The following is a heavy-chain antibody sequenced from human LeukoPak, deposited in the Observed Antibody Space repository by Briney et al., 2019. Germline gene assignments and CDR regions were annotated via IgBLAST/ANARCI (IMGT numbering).Heavy chain of an antibody. V-gene: IGHV1-69*13. CDR3: ARDDYYGSGSYWP. CDR2: IIPIFGTA. D-gene: IGHD3-10*01. CDR1: GGTFSSYA. Sequence: GASVKVSCKASGGTFSSYAISWVRQAPGQGLEWMGGIIPIFGTANYAQKFQGRVTITADESTSTAYMELSSLRSEDAAVYYCARDDYYGSGSYWPWGQGTLVTVSS. J-gene: IGHJ5*02.